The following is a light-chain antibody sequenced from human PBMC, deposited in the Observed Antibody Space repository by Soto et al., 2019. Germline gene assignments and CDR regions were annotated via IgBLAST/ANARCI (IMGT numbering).Light chain of an antibody. CDR3: LSYADTAYV. CDR1: SSDVGGYNY. CDR2: EVS. J-gene: IGLJ1*01. V-gene: IGLV2-8*01. Sequence: QSVLTQPPSASGSPGQSVTISCAGTSSDVGGYNYVSWYQQYPGKVPKLMIYEVSERPSGVPGRFSGSKSGNTAFLTVSGLQAEDEADYYCLSYADTAYVFGTGTKVTV.